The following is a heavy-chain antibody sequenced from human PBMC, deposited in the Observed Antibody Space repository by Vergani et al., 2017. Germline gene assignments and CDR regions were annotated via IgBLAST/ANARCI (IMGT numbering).Heavy chain of an antibody. J-gene: IGHJ6*03. CDR2: IYHSGST. V-gene: IGHV4-38-2*01. CDR1: GYSISSGYY. CDR3: ARGGGGIAAAGRMDV. Sequence: QVQLQESGPGLVKPSETLSLTCAVSGYSISSGYYWGWIRQPPGKGLEWIGSIYHSGSTYYNPSLKSRVTISVDTSKNQFSLKLSSVTAADTAVYYCARGGGGIAAAGRMDVWGKGTTVTVSS. D-gene: IGHD6-13*01.